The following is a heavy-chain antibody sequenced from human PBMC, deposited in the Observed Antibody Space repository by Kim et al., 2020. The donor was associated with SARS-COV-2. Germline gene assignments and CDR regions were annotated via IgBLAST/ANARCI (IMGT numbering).Heavy chain of an antibody. V-gene: IGHV3-7*01. CDR2: IKQDGSEK. Sequence: GGSLRLSCAASGFTFSSYWMSWVRQAPGKGLEWVANIKQDGSEKYYVDSVKGRFTISRDNAKNSLYLQMNSLRAEDTAVYYCARESSDTAMVRGEYYYYYYAMCISGHGTTVTVSS. D-gene: IGHD5-18*01. CDR1: GFTFSSYW. J-gene: IGHJ6*02. CDR3: ARESSDTAMVRGEYYYYYYAMCI.